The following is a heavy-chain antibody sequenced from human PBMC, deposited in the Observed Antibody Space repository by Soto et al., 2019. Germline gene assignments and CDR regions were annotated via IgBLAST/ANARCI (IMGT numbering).Heavy chain of an antibody. CDR2: INHSGST. CDR1: GGSFSGYY. Sequence: QVQLQQWGAGLLKPSETLSLTCAVYGGSFSGYYWSWIRQPPGKGLEWIGEINHSGSTNYNPSLKSRVTISVDTSKNQFSLKLSSVTAADTAVYYCARVPSQLGRRLYYYYGMDVWGQGTTVTVSS. CDR3: ARVPSQLGRRLYYYYGMDV. J-gene: IGHJ6*02. V-gene: IGHV4-34*01. D-gene: IGHD6-13*01.